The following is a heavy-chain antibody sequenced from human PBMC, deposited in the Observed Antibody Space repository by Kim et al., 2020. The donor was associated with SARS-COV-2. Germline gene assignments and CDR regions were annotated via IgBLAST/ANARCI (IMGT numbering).Heavy chain of an antibody. CDR2: IKSKTDGGTT. D-gene: IGHD3-22*01. J-gene: IGHJ3*02. CDR3: TVSLSGWGAFDI. V-gene: IGHV3-15*01. Sequence: GGSLRLSCAASGFTFSNAWMSWVRQAPGKGLEWVGRIKSKTDGGTTDYAAPVKGRFTISRDDSKNTLYLQMNSLKTEDTAVYYCTVSLSGWGAFDIWGQGTMVTVSS. CDR1: GFTFSNAW.